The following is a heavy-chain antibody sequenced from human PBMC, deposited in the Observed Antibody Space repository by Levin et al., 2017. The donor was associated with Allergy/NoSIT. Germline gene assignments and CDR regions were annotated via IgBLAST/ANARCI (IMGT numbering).Heavy chain of an antibody. D-gene: IGHD1-26*01. CDR3: TTGWSVGADAG. V-gene: IGHV3-15*01. CDR2: IRSKTDGGTT. J-gene: IGHJ4*02. CDR1: GFTFSNAW. Sequence: PGGSLRLSCAASGFTFSNAWMSWVRQAPGKGLECVGRIRSKTDGGTTDYVAPVEGRFTISRDDSKNTLYLEMNSLKTEDTAVYYCTTGWSVGADAGGGQGTLVTVSS.